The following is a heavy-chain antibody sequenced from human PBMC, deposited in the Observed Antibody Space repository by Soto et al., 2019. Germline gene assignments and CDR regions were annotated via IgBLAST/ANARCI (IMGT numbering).Heavy chain of an antibody. CDR2: IYPGDSDT. V-gene: IGHV5-51*01. D-gene: IGHD3-9*01. J-gene: IGHJ6*03. Sequence: GESLKISCKGSGYSFTSYWIGWVRQMPGKGLEWMGIIYPGDSDTRYSPSLQGQVTISADKSISTAYLQWSSLKASDTAMYYCARLHGYYDILTGYWDYYYYYMDVWGKGTTVTVSS. CDR1: GYSFTSYW. CDR3: ARLHGYYDILTGYWDYYYYYMDV.